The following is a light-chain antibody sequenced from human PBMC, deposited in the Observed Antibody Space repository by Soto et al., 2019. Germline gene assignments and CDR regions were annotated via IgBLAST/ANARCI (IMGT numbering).Light chain of an antibody. Sequence: QSALTQPASVSGSPGQSITISCTGTSSDIGGYDYVSWYQQHPGKVPKLMIYEVFRRHSGISDRFSGSKSGNTASLTISGLQAEDEADYYCCSYTTTSTFLFGGGTKLTVL. V-gene: IGLV2-14*03. CDR2: EVF. J-gene: IGLJ2*01. CDR3: CSYTTTSTFL. CDR1: SSDIGGYDY.